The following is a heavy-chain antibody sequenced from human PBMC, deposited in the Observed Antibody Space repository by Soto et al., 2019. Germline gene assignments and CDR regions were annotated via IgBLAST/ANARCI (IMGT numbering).Heavy chain of an antibody. CDR1: GFTFSSYA. J-gene: IGHJ3*02. CDR2: ISYDGSNK. Sequence: QVQLVESGGGVVQPGRSLRLSCAASGFTFSSYAMHWVRQAPGKGLEWVAVISYDGSNKYYADSVKGRFTISRDNSKNALYVQMNSLRAEDTAVYYCARRALGSSDAFDIWGQGTMVTVSS. V-gene: IGHV3-30-3*01. CDR3: ARRALGSSDAFDI. D-gene: IGHD3-10*01.